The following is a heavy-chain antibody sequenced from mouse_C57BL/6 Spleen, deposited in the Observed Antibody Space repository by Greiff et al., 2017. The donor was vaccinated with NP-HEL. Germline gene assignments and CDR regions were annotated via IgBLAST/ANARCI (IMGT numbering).Heavy chain of an antibody. Sequence: EVQVVESGGGLVKPGGSLKLSCAASGFTFSSYAMSWVRQTPEKRLEWVATTSDGGSYTYYPDNVKGRFTISRDNAKNNLYLQMSHLKSEDTAMYYCERDLGRDFDYWGQGTTLTVSS. J-gene: IGHJ2*01. CDR3: ERDLGRDFDY. V-gene: IGHV5-4*01. D-gene: IGHD4-1*01. CDR2: TSDGGSYT. CDR1: GFTFSSYA.